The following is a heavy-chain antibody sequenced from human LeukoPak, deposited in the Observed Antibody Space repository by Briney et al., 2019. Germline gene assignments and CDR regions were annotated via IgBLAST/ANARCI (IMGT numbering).Heavy chain of an antibody. CDR1: GYTFTSYG. V-gene: IGHV1-18*01. Sequence: WASVKVSCKASGYTFTSYGISWVRQAPGQGLEWMGWISAYNGNTNYAQKLQGRVTTTTDTSTSTAYMELRSLRSDDTAVYYCARDYPNYYDSSGYRGDWFDPWGQGTLVTVSS. CDR2: ISAYNGNT. CDR3: ARDYPNYYDSSGYRGDWFDP. D-gene: IGHD3-22*01. J-gene: IGHJ5*02.